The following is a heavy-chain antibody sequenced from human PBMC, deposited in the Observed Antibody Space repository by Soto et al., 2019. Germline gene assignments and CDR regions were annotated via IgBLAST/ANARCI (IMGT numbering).Heavy chain of an antibody. CDR2: IWYDGSNK. J-gene: IGHJ5*02. V-gene: IGHV3-33*01. CDR1: GFTFSSYG. Sequence: GGSLRLSCAASGFTFSSYGMHWVRQAPGKGLEWVAVIWYDGSNKYYADSVKGRFTISRDNSKNTLYLQMNSLRAEDTAVYYCATNRYSSGWYDDWGQGTLVTVSS. D-gene: IGHD6-19*01. CDR3: ATNRYSSGWYDD.